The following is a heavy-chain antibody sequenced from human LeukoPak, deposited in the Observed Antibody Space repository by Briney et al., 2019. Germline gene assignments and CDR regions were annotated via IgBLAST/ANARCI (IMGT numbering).Heavy chain of an antibody. CDR1: GFTFSSYW. CDR2: IKQDGSER. V-gene: IGHV3-7*01. D-gene: IGHD4-23*01. Sequence: GGSLRLSCAASGFTFSSYWMSWVRQAPGKGLEWVANIKQDGSERYYVDSVQGRFTISRDNAKNSLYLQMSSLRAEDTAVYYCARARFGDGGSFDYWGQGTLVTVSS. CDR3: ARARFGDGGSFDY. J-gene: IGHJ4*02.